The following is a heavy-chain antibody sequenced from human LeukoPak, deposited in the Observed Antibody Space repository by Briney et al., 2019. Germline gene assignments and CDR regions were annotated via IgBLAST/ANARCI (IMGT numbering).Heavy chain of an antibody. CDR3: ARLVITIFGVVTLYNWFDP. V-gene: IGHV4-59*08. CDR2: IYYSGST. Sequence: PSETLSLTCTVSGGSISSYYWSWIRQPPGKGLEWIGYIYYSGSTNYNPSLKSRVTISVDTSKNQFSLKLSSVTAADTAVYYCARLVITIFGVVTLYNWFDPWGQGTLVTVSS. CDR1: GGSISSYY. J-gene: IGHJ5*02. D-gene: IGHD3-3*01.